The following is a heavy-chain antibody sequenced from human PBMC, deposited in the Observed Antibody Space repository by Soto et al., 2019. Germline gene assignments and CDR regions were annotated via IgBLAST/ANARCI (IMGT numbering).Heavy chain of an antibody. V-gene: IGHV3-15*01. J-gene: IGHJ4*02. Sequence: PWVSLSLSCAASGFIFSNVWMSWVCQAPGKGLEWGGYIKVYSDGETTDYATPVKGRFTISRDDSKNTLYLQMNSLKIEDSALYYCATESQRGLGCFDSWGQGRKVTDS. CDR1: GFIFSNVW. CDR2: IKVYSDGETT. D-gene: IGHD2-15*01. CDR3: ATESQRGLGCFDS.